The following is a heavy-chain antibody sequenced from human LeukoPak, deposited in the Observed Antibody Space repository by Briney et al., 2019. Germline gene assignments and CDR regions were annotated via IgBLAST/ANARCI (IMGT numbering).Heavy chain of an antibody. J-gene: IGHJ6*02. CDR2: INKDGSAT. CDR3: ATWAFYHSLDV. D-gene: IGHD1-26*01. V-gene: IGHV3-43*02. Sequence: GGSLRLSCEASGFTFDAYAMHWVRQAPGKGLEWASLINKDGSATYYADSVKGRFTISRDNSKNSLYLQMNSLRSEDTALYYCATWAFYHSLDVWGQGTTVTVSS. CDR1: GFTFDAYA.